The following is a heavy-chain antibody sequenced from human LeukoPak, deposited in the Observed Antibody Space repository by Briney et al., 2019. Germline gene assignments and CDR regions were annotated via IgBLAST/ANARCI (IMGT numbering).Heavy chain of an antibody. CDR2: IYAGAQT. D-gene: IGHD3-10*01. J-gene: IGHJ4*02. V-gene: IGHV3-53*04. CDR3: AGGRVRGDFDY. Sequence: PGGSLRLSCAASGFNVSRNYMSWVRQAPGKGLEWVSVIYAGAQTYYADSVRGRFTISRHTSKNTLYLQMNSLRAEDTAVYYCAGGRVRGDFDYWGQGTLVTVSS. CDR1: GFNVSRNY.